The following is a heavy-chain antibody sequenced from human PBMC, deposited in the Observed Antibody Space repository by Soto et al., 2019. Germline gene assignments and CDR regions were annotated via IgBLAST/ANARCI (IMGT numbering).Heavy chain of an antibody. J-gene: IGHJ6*02. Sequence: GESLKLSCEGSGYSFTRYWLGWVRQRPGKGLELVGVVFPDESDVRYSPSLQGQVPISAHNSINTPSLQWSALKPAHGAMYYCARLLNGEIDRRIEVWGPGTTVTV. D-gene: IGHD3-10*01. CDR1: GYSFTRYW. CDR3: ARLLNGEIDRRIEV. V-gene: IGHV5-51*03. CDR2: VFPDESDV.